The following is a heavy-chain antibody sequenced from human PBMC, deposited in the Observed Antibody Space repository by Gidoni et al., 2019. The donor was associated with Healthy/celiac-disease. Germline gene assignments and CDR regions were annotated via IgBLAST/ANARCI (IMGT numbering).Heavy chain of an antibody. V-gene: IGHV3-11*06. CDR2: ISSSSSYT. Sequence: QVQLVESGGGLVKPGGSLSLSCPASGFPFLDYYMRWIRQAPGKGLEWVSYISSSSSYTNYADSVKGRFTISRDNAKNSLYLQMNSLRAEDTAVYYCARDRREAAGGRMIDYWGQGTLVTVSS. J-gene: IGHJ4*02. D-gene: IGHD6-13*01. CDR3: ARDRREAAGGRMIDY. CDR1: GFPFLDYY.